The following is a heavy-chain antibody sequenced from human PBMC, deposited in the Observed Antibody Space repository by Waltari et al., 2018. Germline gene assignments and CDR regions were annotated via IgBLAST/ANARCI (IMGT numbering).Heavy chain of an antibody. CDR2: ISGSGGST. CDR1: GFTFSSYA. V-gene: IGHV3-23*04. Sequence: EVQLVESGGGLVQPGGSLRLSCAASGFTFSSYAMSWVRQAPGKGLEWVSAISGSGGSTYYADSVKGRFTISRDNSKNTLYLQMNSLRAEDTAVYYCAKDGDDSSGYYYIGYFDYWGQGTLVTVSS. D-gene: IGHD3-22*01. J-gene: IGHJ4*02. CDR3: AKDGDDSSGYYYIGYFDY.